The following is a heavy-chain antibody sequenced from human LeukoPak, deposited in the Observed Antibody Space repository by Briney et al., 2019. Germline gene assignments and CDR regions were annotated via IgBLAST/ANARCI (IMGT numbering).Heavy chain of an antibody. CDR1: GYTFTSYG. CDR2: ISAYNGNT. J-gene: IGHJ4*02. V-gene: IGHV1-18*01. Sequence: GASVKVSSKTSGYTFTSYGTSWVRQAPGQGLEWMGWISAYNGNTNYAQKVQGRVTMTTDTSTSTVYMELRRLRSDDTAVYYCARDQRSYYDTSGYYADYWGQGTLVTVSS. D-gene: IGHD3-22*01. CDR3: ARDQRSYYDTSGYYADY.